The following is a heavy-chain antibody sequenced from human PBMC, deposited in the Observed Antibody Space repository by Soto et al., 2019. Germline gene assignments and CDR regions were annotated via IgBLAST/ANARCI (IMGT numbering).Heavy chain of an antibody. CDR3: ARDTVAGSYVDY. V-gene: IGHV1-18*01. J-gene: IGHJ4*02. D-gene: IGHD6-19*01. CDR2: VNGYNGNT. Sequence: QVQLVQSGAEVKKPGASVKVSCKASGYTFTTYGISWVRQAPGQGLEWMGWVNGYNGNTNYAQKLQGRVTMTTDTPTSTDYLELTSLRSDDTAVYYCARDTVAGSYVDYWGQGTRVTVSS. CDR1: GYTFTTYG.